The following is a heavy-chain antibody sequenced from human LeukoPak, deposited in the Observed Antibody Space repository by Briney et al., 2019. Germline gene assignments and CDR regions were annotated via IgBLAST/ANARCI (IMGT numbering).Heavy chain of an antibody. V-gene: IGHV4-34*01. Sequence: KPSETLSLTCAVYGGSFSGYYWSWIRQPPGKGQEWIGEINHSGSTNYNPSLKSRVTISVDTSKNQFSLKLSSVTAADTAVYYCARGSVTNYYYMDVWGKGTTVTVSS. D-gene: IGHD4-11*01. CDR1: GGSFSGYY. CDR2: INHSGST. J-gene: IGHJ6*03. CDR3: ARGSVTNYYYMDV.